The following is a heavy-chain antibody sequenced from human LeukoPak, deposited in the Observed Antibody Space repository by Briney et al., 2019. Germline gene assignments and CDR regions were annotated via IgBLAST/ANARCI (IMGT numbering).Heavy chain of an antibody. CDR3: ARRMAVAGFSYFDY. D-gene: IGHD6-19*01. CDR2: ISAYNGNT. Sequence: EASVKVSCKASGYTFTSYDISWVRQAPGQGLEWMGWISAYNGNTNYAQKLQGRVTMTTDTSTSTAYMELRSLRSDDTAVYYCARRMAVAGFSYFDYWGQGTLVTVSS. J-gene: IGHJ4*02. CDR1: GYTFTSYD. V-gene: IGHV1-18*01.